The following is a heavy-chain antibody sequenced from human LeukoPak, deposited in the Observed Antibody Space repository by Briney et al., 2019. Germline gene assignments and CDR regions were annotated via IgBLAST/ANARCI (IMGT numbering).Heavy chain of an antibody. Sequence: SETLSLTCAVYGGSFSGYYWSWIRQPPGKGLEWIGEINHSGSTNYNPSLKSRVTISVDTSKNQFSLKLSSVTAADTAVYYCAREGYDSSGLGVNAFDIWGQGTMVTVSS. J-gene: IGHJ3*02. CDR3: AREGYDSSGLGVNAFDI. D-gene: IGHD3-22*01. CDR1: GGSFSGYY. V-gene: IGHV4-34*01. CDR2: INHSGST.